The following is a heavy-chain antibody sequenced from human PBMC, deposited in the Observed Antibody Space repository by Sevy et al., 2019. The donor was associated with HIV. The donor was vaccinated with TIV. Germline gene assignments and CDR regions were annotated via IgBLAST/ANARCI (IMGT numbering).Heavy chain of an antibody. CDR3: AREWVAPGPLIVNYVMDV. Sequence: GGSLRLSCAASGFTFRSYDMHWVRQAPGKGLEWVAIVRYDGGNEQYADSVKGRFTIARDNSRNTLDRQMNSLKAEDTAVYFCAREWVAPGPLIVNYVMDVGGSGTTVTFSS. D-gene: IGHD2-15*01. J-gene: IGHJ6*02. V-gene: IGHV3-30*02. CDR2: VRYDGGNE. CDR1: GFTFRSYD.